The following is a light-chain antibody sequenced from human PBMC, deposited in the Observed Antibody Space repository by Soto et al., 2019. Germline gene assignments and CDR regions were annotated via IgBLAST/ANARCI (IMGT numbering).Light chain of an antibody. Sequence: SVLTQPPSASGSPGQSVTISCTGTKNDVGFYDFVSWYQHHPGKAPRLIIYEVVQRPSGVPDRFSGSKSGNTASLTVSGLQAADEADYFCKSYAGSNTYVFGSGTRSPS. J-gene: IGLJ1*01. CDR2: EVV. CDR3: KSYAGSNTYV. CDR1: KNDVGFYDF. V-gene: IGLV2-8*01.